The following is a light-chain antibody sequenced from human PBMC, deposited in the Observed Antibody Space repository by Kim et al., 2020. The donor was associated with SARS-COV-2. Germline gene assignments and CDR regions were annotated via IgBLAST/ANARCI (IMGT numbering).Light chain of an antibody. J-gene: IGKJ2*01. Sequence: IQLTQSPSSLSASVGDRVTITCRASQGISSYLAWYQQKPGKAPKLLVYHASLLQSGVPSRFSGSGSGTDFTLSISSLQPEDFATYYCQQLHSHPRTFGQGTKLEI. CDR2: HAS. CDR3: QQLHSHPRT. CDR1: QGISSY. V-gene: IGKV1-9*01.